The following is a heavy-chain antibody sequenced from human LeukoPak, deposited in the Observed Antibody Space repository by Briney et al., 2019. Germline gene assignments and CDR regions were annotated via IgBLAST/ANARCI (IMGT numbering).Heavy chain of an antibody. D-gene: IGHD6-19*01. Sequence: GGSLRPSCAASGFTFSSYDMHWVRQATGKGLEWVSAIGTAGDTYYPGSVKGRFTISRENAKNSLYLQMNSLRAGDTAVYYCARRPRTAGNYYYYGMDVWGQGTTVTVSS. CDR1: GFTFSSYD. CDR3: ARRPRTAGNYYYYGMDV. V-gene: IGHV3-13*01. CDR2: IGTAGDT. J-gene: IGHJ6*02.